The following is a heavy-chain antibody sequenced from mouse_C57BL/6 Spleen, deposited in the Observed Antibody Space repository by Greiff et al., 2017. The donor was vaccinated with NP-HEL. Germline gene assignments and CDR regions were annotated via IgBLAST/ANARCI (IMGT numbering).Heavy chain of an antibody. Sequence: QVQLKQSGAELVKPGASVKISCKASGYAFSSYWMNWVNQRPGKGLEWIGQIYPGDGDTNYNGKFKGKATLTADKSSSTAYMQLSSLTSEDSAVYFCARSGSSLLFAYWGQGTLVTVSA. D-gene: IGHD1-1*01. J-gene: IGHJ3*01. CDR1: GYAFSSYW. V-gene: IGHV1-80*01. CDR3: ARSGSSLLFAY. CDR2: IYPGDGDT.